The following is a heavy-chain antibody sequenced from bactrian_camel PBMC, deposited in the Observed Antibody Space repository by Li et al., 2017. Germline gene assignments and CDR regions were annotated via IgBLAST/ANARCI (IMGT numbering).Heavy chain of an antibody. CDR3: ARIDTAWGRCAPGTGQ. CDR1: TWTGDIYC. CDR2: IDVRGRE. J-gene: IGHJ4*01. D-gene: IGHD5*01. V-gene: IGHV3S55*01. Sequence: QLVESGGGSVQAGRSLTLSCVSWTWTGDIYCMGWFRQAPGKEREGVAAIDVRGRESYSDSVKGRFTISKENAKNTLYLQMNSLKPEDTAAYYCARIDTAWGRCAPGTGQGGPGTQVTVS.